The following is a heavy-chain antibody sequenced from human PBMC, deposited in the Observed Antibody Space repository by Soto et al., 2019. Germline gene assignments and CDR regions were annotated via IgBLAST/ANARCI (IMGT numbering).Heavy chain of an antibody. D-gene: IGHD6-19*01. Sequence: EVQLVESGGGLVQPGGSLRLSCAASGFTFSSFWMSWVRKAPGKGLERVANIKKDRSEKDYVDYVKGRFTISRDNAKNSLYLQMNSLRAEDTAVYYCAREEVESGGWQNWGQGTLVTVSS. J-gene: IGHJ4*02. CDR1: GFTFSSFW. CDR3: AREEVESGGWQN. CDR2: IKKDRSEK. V-gene: IGHV3-7*01.